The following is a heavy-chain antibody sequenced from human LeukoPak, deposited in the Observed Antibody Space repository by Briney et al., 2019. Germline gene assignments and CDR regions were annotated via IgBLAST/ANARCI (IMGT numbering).Heavy chain of an antibody. Sequence: ASVKVSCKASGYTFTSYGISWVRQAPGQGLEWMGWISAYNGNTNYAQKLQGRVTMTTVTSTSTAYMELSSLRSEDTAVYYCARSPGELPASPFDYWGQGTLVTVSS. CDR3: ARSPGELPASPFDY. V-gene: IGHV1-18*01. J-gene: IGHJ4*02. CDR1: GYTFTSYG. D-gene: IGHD1-26*01. CDR2: ISAYNGNT.